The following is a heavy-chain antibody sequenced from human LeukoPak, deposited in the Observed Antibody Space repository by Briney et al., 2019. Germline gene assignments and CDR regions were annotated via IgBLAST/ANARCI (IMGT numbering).Heavy chain of an antibody. CDR2: IIPIFGTA. V-gene: IGHV1-69*05. CDR3: ARGSWYQLLSSFDY. Sequence: SVKVSCKASVGTVSSYAISWVRQAPGQGLEWMGGIIPIFGTANYAQKFQGRVTITTDESTSTAYMELSSLRSEDTAVYYCARGSWYQLLSSFDYWGQGTLVTVSS. D-gene: IGHD2-2*01. CDR1: VGTVSSYA. J-gene: IGHJ4*02.